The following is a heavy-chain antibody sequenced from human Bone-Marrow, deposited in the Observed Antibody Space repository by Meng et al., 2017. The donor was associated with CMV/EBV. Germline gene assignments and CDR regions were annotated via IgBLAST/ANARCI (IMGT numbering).Heavy chain of an antibody. V-gene: IGHV4-34*01. J-gene: IGHJ6*02. CDR1: GGSFSGYY. D-gene: IGHD2-21*01. Sequence: SETLSLTCAVYGGSFSGYYWSWIRQPPGKGLEWIGEINHSGSTNYNPSLKSRVTISVDTSKNQFSLKLSSVTAADTAVYYCASLYCGGDSPGANYYGMDFWGQGTTVTVSS. CDR3: ASLYCGGDSPGANYYGMDF. CDR2: INHSGST.